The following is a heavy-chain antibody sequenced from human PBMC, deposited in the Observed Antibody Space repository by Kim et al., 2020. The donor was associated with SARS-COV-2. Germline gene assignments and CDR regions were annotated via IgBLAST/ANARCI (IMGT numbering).Heavy chain of an antibody. D-gene: IGHD3-10*01. J-gene: IGHJ4*02. CDR2: IYYSGST. V-gene: IGHV4-59*01. Sequence: SETLSLTCTVSGGSISSYYWSWIRQPPGKGLEWIGYIYYSGSTNYNPSLKSRVTISVDTSKNQFSLKLSSVTAADTAVYYCARAGGYYGSGSQPFDYWGQGTLVTVSS. CDR1: GGSISSYY. CDR3: ARAGGYYGSGSQPFDY.